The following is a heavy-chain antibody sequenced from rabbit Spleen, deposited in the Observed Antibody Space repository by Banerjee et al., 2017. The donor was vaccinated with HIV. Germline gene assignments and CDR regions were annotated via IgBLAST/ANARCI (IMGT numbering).Heavy chain of an antibody. CDR3: ARGSATMTMVITGFYLNL. CDR1: GFSFSSNYY. CDR2: IYAGDGST. J-gene: IGHJ4*01. D-gene: IGHD2-1*01. V-gene: IGHV1S40*01. Sequence: QSLEESGGDLVKPGASLTLTCTASGFSFSSNYYMCWVRQAPGKGLECIACIYAGDGSTYYASWAKGRFTISKTSSTTVTLQMTSLTAADTATYFCARGSATMTMVITGFYLNLWGPGTLVTVS.